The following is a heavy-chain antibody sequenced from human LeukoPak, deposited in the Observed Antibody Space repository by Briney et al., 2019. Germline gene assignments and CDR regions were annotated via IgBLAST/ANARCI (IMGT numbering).Heavy chain of an antibody. CDR3: AREGYDILTGYYYFDY. CDR2: IYTSGST. CDR1: GGSISSYY. J-gene: IGHJ4*02. Sequence: SETLSLTCTVSGGSISSYYWSWIRQPAGKGLEWIGRIYTSGSTNYNPSLKSRVTVSVDTSKNQFSLKLSSVTAADTAVYYCAREGYDILTGYYYFDYWGQGTLVTVSS. V-gene: IGHV4-4*07. D-gene: IGHD3-9*01.